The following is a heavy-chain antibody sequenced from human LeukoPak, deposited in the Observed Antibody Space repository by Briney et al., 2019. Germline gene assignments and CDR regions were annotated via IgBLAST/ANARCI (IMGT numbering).Heavy chain of an antibody. CDR3: ARDPNYYGSGSYYIDNWFDP. J-gene: IGHJ5*02. CDR1: GYTFTSYD. Sequence: GASVKVSCKASGYTFTSYDINWVRQATGQGLEWMGWMNPNSGNTGYAQKFQGRVTMTRNTSISTAYMELSSLRSEDTAVYYCARDPNYYGSGSYYIDNWFDPWGQGTLVTVSS. CDR2: MNPNSGNT. V-gene: IGHV1-8*01. D-gene: IGHD3-10*01.